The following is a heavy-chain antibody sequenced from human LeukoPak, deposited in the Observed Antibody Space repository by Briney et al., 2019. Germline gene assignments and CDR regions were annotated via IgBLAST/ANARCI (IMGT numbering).Heavy chain of an antibody. D-gene: IGHD6-13*01. Sequence: PGGSLRLSCAASGFTFSSYSMNWVRQAPGKGLEWVSYVSSSSTIYYADSVKGRFTISRDNAKNSLYLQMNSLKTEDTAVYYCTTDLVELVNYWGQGTLVTVSS. V-gene: IGHV3-48*01. CDR2: VSSSSTI. J-gene: IGHJ4*02. CDR1: GFTFSSYS. CDR3: TTDLVELVNY.